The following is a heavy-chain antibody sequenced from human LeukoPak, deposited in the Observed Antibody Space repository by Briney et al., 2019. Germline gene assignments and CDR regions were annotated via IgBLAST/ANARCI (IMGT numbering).Heavy chain of an antibody. CDR2: IKQDGSEK. Sequence: GGSLRLSCAASGFTFSSYSMNWVRQAPGKGLEWVANIKQDGSEKYYVDSVKGRFTISRDNAKNSLYLQMNSLRAEDTAVYYCAREPLHRYSSGWNTFDPWGQGTLVTVSS. J-gene: IGHJ5*02. V-gene: IGHV3-7*01. D-gene: IGHD6-19*01. CDR1: GFTFSSYS. CDR3: AREPLHRYSSGWNTFDP.